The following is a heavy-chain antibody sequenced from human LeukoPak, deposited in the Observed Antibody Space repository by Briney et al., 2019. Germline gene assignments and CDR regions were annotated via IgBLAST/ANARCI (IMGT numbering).Heavy chain of an antibody. CDR1: GSTFTGYY. Sequence: ASVKVSCKASGSTFTGYYMHWVRQAPGQGLEWMGWINPNSGGTNYAQKFQGWVTMTRDTSISTAYMELSRLRSDDTAVYYCARSMTFGGVIVISAWFDPWGQGTLVTVSS. D-gene: IGHD3-16*02. CDR3: ARSMTFGGVIVISAWFDP. J-gene: IGHJ5*02. CDR2: INPNSGGT. V-gene: IGHV1-2*04.